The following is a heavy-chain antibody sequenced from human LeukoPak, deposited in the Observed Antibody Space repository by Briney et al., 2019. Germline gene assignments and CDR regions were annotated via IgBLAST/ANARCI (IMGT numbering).Heavy chain of an antibody. Sequence: GGSLRLSCAASGFTFSSYEMNWVRQAPGKGLEWVSYISSSGSTIYYADSVKGRFTISRDNSKNTLYLQMNSLRAEDTAVYYCAKLRSGDTAMVSWGQGTLVTVSS. V-gene: IGHV3-48*03. J-gene: IGHJ5*02. CDR3: AKLRSGDTAMVS. CDR2: ISSSGSTI. CDR1: GFTFSSYE. D-gene: IGHD5-18*01.